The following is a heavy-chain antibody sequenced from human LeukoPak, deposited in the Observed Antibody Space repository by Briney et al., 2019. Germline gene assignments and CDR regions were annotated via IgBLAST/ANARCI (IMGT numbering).Heavy chain of an antibody. CDR1: GFTFSSYS. D-gene: IGHD1-26*01. Sequence: PGGSLRLSCAASGFTFSSYSMNWVRQAPGKGLEWVGRTRNKANSYTTEYAASVKGRFTISRDDPKNSLYLQMNSLETEDTAVYYRARVGGSYRTGNYWGQGTLVTVSS. J-gene: IGHJ4*02. V-gene: IGHV3-72*01. CDR3: ARVGGSYRTGNY. CDR2: TRNKANSYTT.